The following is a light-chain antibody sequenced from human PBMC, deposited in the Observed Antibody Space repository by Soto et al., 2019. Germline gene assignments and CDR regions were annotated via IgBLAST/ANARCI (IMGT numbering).Light chain of an antibody. Sequence: QSALTQPPSASGSPGRSVTISCTGTSSDIGGYNYVSWYQQHPGKAPKLMIYEVNNRPSGAPDRFSGSTSGNTASLTISGLQAEDETDYFCSLYSSNGSLIFGPGTKLTVL. CDR1: SSDIGGYNY. J-gene: IGLJ1*01. V-gene: IGLV2-8*01. CDR2: EVN. CDR3: SLYSSNGSLI.